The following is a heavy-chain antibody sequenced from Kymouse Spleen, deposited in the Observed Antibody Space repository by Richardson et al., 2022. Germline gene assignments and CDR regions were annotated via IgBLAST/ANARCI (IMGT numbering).Heavy chain of an antibody. D-gene: IGHD5-12*01,IGHD6-19*01. V-gene: IGHV4-34*01. CDR2: INHSGST. CDR3: ARLGGFNWFDP. Sequence: QVQLQQWGAGLLKPSETLSLTCAVYGGSFSGYYWSWIRQPPGKGLEWIGEINHSGSTNYNPSLKSRVTISVDTSKNQFSLKLSSVTAADTAVYYCARLGGFNWFDPWGQGTLVTVSS. CDR1: GGSFSGYY. J-gene: IGHJ5*02.